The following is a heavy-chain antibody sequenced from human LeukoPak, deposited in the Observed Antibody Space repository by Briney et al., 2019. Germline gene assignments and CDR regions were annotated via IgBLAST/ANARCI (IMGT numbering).Heavy chain of an antibody. D-gene: IGHD3-10*01. CDR3: AREVWFGELYQYYFDY. V-gene: IGHV1-69*04. CDR2: IIPILGIA. J-gene: IGHJ4*02. Sequence: GSSVKVSCKASGGTFSSYAISWVRQAPGQGLEWMGRIIPILGIANYAQKFQGRVTITADKSTSTAYMELSSLRSEDTAVYYCAREVWFGELYQYYFDYWGQGTLVTVSS. CDR1: GGTFSSYA.